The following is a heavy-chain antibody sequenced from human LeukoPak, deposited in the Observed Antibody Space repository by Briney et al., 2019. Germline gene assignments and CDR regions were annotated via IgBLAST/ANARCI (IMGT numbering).Heavy chain of an antibody. D-gene: IGHD6-19*01. CDR3: ARGNPGIAVAGSHAIDY. CDR1: GGSFSGYY. Sequence: QPSETLSLTCAVYGGSFSGYYWSWIRQPPGKGLEWIGEINHSGSTNYNPSLKSRVTISVDTSKHQFSLKLSSVTAADTAVYYCARGNPGIAVAGSHAIDYWGQGTLVTVSS. J-gene: IGHJ4*02. CDR2: INHSGST. V-gene: IGHV4-34*01.